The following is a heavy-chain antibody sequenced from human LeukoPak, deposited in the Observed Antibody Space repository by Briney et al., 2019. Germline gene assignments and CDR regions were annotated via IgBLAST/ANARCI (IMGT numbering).Heavy chain of an antibody. CDR2: IYYSGST. J-gene: IGHJ4*02. Sequence: SETLSLTCTVSGGPISSSSYYWGWIRQPPGKGLEWIGSIYYSGSTYYNPSLKSRVTISVDTSKNQSSLKLSSVTAADTAVYYCARLWSYYYDSSGYWYWGQGTLVTVSS. V-gene: IGHV4-39*01. CDR3: ARLWSYYYDSSGYWY. CDR1: GGPISSSSYY. D-gene: IGHD3-22*01.